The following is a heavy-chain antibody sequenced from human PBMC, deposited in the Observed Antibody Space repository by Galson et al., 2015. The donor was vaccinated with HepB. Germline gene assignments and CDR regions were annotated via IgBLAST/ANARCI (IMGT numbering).Heavy chain of an antibody. CDR2: ISYDGSNK. CDR1: GFTLSSYA. J-gene: IGHJ6*02. CDR3: ARDLKEYSSGWGGYYYYYGMDV. Sequence: SLRLSCAASGFTLSSYAMHWVRQAPGKGLEWVAVISYDGSNKYYADSVKGRFTISRDNSKNTLYLQMNSLRAEDTAVYYCARDLKEYSSGWGGYYYYYGMDVWGQGTTVTVSS. V-gene: IGHV3-30-3*01. D-gene: IGHD6-19*01.